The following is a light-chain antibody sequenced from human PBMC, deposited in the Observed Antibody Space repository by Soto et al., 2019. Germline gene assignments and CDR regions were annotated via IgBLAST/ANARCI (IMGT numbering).Light chain of an antibody. CDR2: LGS. V-gene: IGKV2-28*01. J-gene: IGKJ1*01. CDR3: MQALQIPWT. Sequence: EIVMTQSPLSLSVTPGEPASISCRSSQSLLHKNGNNYFNWYLQKPGQSPQHLIYLGSKRASGVPERFSGSGSGTDLTLRISRVGGEDVGVYYCMQALQIPWTFGQGTRV. CDR1: QSLLHKNGNNY.